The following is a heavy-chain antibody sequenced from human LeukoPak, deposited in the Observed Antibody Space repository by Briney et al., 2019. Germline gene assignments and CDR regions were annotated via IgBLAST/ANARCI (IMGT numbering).Heavy chain of an antibody. CDR1: GGSISSGSYY. Sequence: SETLSLTCTVSGGSISSGSYYWSWIRQPAGKGLEWIGRIYTSGSTNYNPSLKSRVTISVDTSKNQFSLKLSSVTAADTAVYYCARNNYGDYRYYYYYMDVWGKGTTVTVSS. D-gene: IGHD4-17*01. CDR3: ARNNYGDYRYYYYYMDV. CDR2: IYTSGST. J-gene: IGHJ6*03. V-gene: IGHV4-61*02.